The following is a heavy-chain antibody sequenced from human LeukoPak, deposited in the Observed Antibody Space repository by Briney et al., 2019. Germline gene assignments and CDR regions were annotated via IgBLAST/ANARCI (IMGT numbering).Heavy chain of an antibody. V-gene: IGHV4-39*01. J-gene: IGHJ5*02. Sequence: SETLSLTCTVSGGSISSSSYYWGWIRQPPGKGLEWIGSIYYSGSTYYNPSLKGRVTISVDTSKNQFSLKLSSVTAADTAVYYCARHQLWFGEYWFDPWGQGTLVTVSS. CDR1: GGSISSSSYY. D-gene: IGHD3-10*01. CDR3: ARHQLWFGEYWFDP. CDR2: IYYSGST.